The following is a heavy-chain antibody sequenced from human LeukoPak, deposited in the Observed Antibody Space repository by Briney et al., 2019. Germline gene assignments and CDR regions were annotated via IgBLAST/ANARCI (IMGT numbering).Heavy chain of an antibody. CDR1: GFTFSNSA. CDR3: VKDGSWGDYYFYFYIDV. D-gene: IGHD3-16*01. J-gene: IGHJ6*03. Sequence: GGSLRLSCEASGFTFSNSAMAWVRQAPGKGLEWVSGISASGHYTYNADSGKGRFTISRDNSKNTLYLQMDSLRAEDTALYFCVKDGSWGDYYFYFYIDVWGKGTTVTVSS. V-gene: IGHV3-23*01. CDR2: ISASGHYT.